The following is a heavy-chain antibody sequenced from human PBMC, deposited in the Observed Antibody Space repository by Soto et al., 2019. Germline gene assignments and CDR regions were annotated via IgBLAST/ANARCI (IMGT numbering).Heavy chain of an antibody. CDR2: MNIDTGGT. V-gene: IGHV1-2*06. Sequence: QVHLVQSGAEVKKPGASVRVSCEASGYRFTTYYIHWVRQAPGQGPEWMGRMNIDTGGTTYAQKFQGRVTMTRDTSISTAYMEVSSVKSHATALYYCARDWNFAFSGYSFAFDFWGQGTLVTVSS. CDR3: ARDWNFAFSGYSFAFDF. CDR1: GYRFTTYY. D-gene: IGHD5-18*01. J-gene: IGHJ4*02.